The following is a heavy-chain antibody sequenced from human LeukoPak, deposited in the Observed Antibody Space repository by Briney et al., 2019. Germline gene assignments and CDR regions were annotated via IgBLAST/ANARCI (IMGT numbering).Heavy chain of an antibody. J-gene: IGHJ4*02. CDR3: AKDISVDDSSGCIDY. V-gene: IGHV3-33*06. D-gene: IGHD6-19*01. Sequence: GGSLRLXCAASGFTFSSYGMHWVRQAPGKELEWVAVIWYDGSNKYYADSVKGRFTISRDNSKNTLYLQMNSLRAEDTAVYYCAKDISVDDSSGCIDYWGQGTLVTVSS. CDR1: GFTFSSYG. CDR2: IWYDGSNK.